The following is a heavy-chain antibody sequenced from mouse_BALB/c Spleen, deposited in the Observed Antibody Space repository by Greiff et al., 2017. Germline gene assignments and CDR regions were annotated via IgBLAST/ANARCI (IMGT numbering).Heavy chain of an antibody. V-gene: IGHV1S34*01. CDR1: GYSFTGYY. CDR2: ISCYNGAT. J-gene: IGHJ2*01. Sequence: LVKPGASVKISCKASGYSFTGYYMHWVKQSHGKSLEWIGYISCYNGATSYNQKFKGKATFTVDTSSSTAYMQFNSLTSEDSAVYYCARSYCGNYFDYWGQGTTHTVSS. D-gene: IGHD2-10*01. CDR3: ARSYCGNYFDY.